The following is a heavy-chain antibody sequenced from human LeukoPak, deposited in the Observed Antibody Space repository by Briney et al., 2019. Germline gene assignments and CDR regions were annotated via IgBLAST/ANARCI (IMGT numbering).Heavy chain of an antibody. CDR3: AIDQSGTYSVDY. J-gene: IGHJ4*02. D-gene: IGHD1-26*01. CDR1: GFTLSSHV. CDR2: ISPDGSRN. V-gene: IGHV3-30*04. Sequence: GGSLRLSCAASGFTLSSHVIYWVRQAPGKGLEWVALISPDGSRNWYADSVKGRFSISRDNSKNTLYLQMDSLRAEDTAVYYCAIDQSGTYSVDYWGQGTLVTVSS.